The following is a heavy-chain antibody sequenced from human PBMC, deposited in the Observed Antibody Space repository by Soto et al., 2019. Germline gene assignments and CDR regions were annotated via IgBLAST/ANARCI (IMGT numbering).Heavy chain of an antibody. CDR2: ISSSSSYI. V-gene: IGHV3-21*01. CDR3: ARKGYCSSTSCRYFDY. J-gene: IGHJ4*02. Sequence: EVQLVESGGGLVKPGGSLRLSCAASGFTFSSYSMNWVRQAPGKGLEWVSSISSSSSYIYYADSVKGRFTISRDNAKNSLYLQMNSLRAEDTAVYYCARKGYCSSTSCRYFDYWGQGTLVTVSS. D-gene: IGHD2-2*01. CDR1: GFTFSSYS.